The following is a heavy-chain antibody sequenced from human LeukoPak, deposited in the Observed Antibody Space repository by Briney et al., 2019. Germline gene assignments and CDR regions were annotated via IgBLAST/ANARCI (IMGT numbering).Heavy chain of an antibody. CDR2: IIPIFGTA. J-gene: IGHJ6*03. V-gene: IGHV1-69*01. Sequence: SVKVSCKASGGTFSSYAISWVRQAPGQGLEWMGGIIPIFGTANYAQKFQGRVTITADESTSTAYMELSSLRSEDTAVYYCARGDDFWGGGGWYYYYMDVWGKGTTVTVSS. CDR1: GGTFSSYA. CDR3: ARGDDFWGGGGWYYYYMDV. D-gene: IGHD3-3*01.